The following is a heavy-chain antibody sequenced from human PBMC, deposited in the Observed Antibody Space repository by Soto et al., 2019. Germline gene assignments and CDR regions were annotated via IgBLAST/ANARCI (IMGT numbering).Heavy chain of an antibody. D-gene: IGHD3-16*01. CDR1: GGSISSYY. CDR2: IYYSGST. V-gene: IGHV4-59*01. Sequence: SETLSLTCTVSGGSISSYYWSWIRQPPGKGLEWIGYIYYSGSTNYNPSLKSRVTISVDTSKNQFSLKLSSVTAADTAVYYCARGGSDYVFDYWGQGTQVTVSS. J-gene: IGHJ4*02. CDR3: ARGGSDYVFDY.